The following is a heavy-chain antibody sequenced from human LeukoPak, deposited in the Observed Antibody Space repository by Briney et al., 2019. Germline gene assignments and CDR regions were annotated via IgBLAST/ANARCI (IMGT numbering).Heavy chain of an antibody. Sequence: GGSLRLSCGASGFIFSTYAMSWVRQAPGKGLEWVSGVSGDGSITYYADSVKGRFTISRDNSKNTLFLQMNSLRVEDTAVYYCARRGESTTYGDYRFDYWGQGTLVTVSS. V-gene: IGHV3-23*01. D-gene: IGHD4-17*01. CDR3: ARRGESTTYGDYRFDY. CDR1: GFIFSTYA. CDR2: VSGDGSIT. J-gene: IGHJ4*02.